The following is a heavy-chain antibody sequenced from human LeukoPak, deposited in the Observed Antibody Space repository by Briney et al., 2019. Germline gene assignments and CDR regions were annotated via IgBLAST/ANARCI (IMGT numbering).Heavy chain of an antibody. V-gene: IGHV3-30*02. D-gene: IGHD1-26*01. CDR3: ANGALHLYYYMDV. CDR2: IRYDGSNK. CDR1: GFTFSSYV. J-gene: IGHJ6*03. Sequence: GGSLRLSCAASGFTFSSYVMHWVRQAPDKGLEWVAFIRYDGSNKYYADSVKGRFTISRDNSKNTLYLQMNSLRAEDTAVYYCANGALHLYYYMDVWGKGTTVTISS.